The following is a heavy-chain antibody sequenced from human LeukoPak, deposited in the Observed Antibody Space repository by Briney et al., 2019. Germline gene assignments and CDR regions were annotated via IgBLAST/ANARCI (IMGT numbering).Heavy chain of an antibody. Sequence: SETLSLTCTVSGGSFSSYYWSWIRQPPGKGLEWIGYIYYSGSTNYNPSLKSRVTISVDTSKNQFSLKLSSVTAADTAVYYCARRLGDSSGWYYDYWGQGTLVTVSS. D-gene: IGHD6-19*01. V-gene: IGHV4-59*08. CDR3: ARRLGDSSGWYYDY. CDR1: GGSFSSYY. CDR2: IYYSGST. J-gene: IGHJ4*02.